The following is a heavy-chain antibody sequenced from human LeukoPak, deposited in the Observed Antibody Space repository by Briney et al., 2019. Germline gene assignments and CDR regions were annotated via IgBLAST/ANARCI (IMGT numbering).Heavy chain of an antibody. D-gene: IGHD3-10*01. CDR2: IKHRGST. J-gene: IGHJ5*02. CDR1: GGSFSGYY. CDR3: ARGGYYGSGNDFRFDP. V-gene: IGHV4-34*01. Sequence: SETLSLTCAVYGGSFSGYYWSWIRQPPGKGLEWIGEIKHRGSTNYNPSLKSRVTISVETSKNQFSLKLKSVTAADTAVYYCARGGYYGSGNDFRFDPWGQGTLVTVSS.